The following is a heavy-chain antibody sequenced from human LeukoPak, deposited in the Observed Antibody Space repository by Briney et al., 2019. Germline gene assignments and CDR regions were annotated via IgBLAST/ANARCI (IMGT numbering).Heavy chain of an antibody. D-gene: IGHD2-8*01. V-gene: IGHV4-34*01. CDR1: GGSFSGYY. CDR2: INHSGST. Sequence: PSETLSLTCAVYGGSFSGYYRSWIRQPPGKGLEWSGEINHSGSTNYNPSLKSRVTISVDTSKNQFSLKLSSVTAADTAVYYCARGRVLINWFDPWGQGTLVTVSS. CDR3: ARGRVLINWFDP. J-gene: IGHJ5*02.